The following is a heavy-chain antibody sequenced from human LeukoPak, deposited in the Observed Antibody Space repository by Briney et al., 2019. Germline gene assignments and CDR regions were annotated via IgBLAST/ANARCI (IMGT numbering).Heavy chain of an antibody. CDR1: GYTFTGYY. Sequence: ASVKVSCKASGYTFTGYYMHWVRQAPGQGLEWMGWINPNSGGTNYAQKFQGRVTMTRDTSISTAYMELSRLRSDDTAVYYCARDLATVTTEAIYYYYCGMDVWGQGTTVTVSS. CDR3: ARDLATVTTEAIYYYYCGMDV. J-gene: IGHJ6*02. V-gene: IGHV1-2*02. D-gene: IGHD4-17*01. CDR2: INPNSGGT.